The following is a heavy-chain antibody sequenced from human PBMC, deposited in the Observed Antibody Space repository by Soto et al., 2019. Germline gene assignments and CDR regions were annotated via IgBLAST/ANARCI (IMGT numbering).Heavy chain of an antibody. Sequence: SETLSLTCAVYGGSFSGYYWSLIRQPPGKGLEWIGEINHSGSTNYNPSLKSRVTISVDTSKNQFSLKLSSVTAADTAVYYCARGPKPAASYYFDYWGQGTLVTVSS. CDR3: ARGPKPAASYYFDY. D-gene: IGHD2-2*01. V-gene: IGHV4-34*01. J-gene: IGHJ4*02. CDR1: GGSFSGYY. CDR2: INHSGST.